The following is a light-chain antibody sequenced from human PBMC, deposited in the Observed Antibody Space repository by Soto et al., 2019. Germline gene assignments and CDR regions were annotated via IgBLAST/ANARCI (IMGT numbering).Light chain of an antibody. CDR3: QQTYSTLFT. CDR2: AAS. Sequence: DIQMTQSPSALSASVGDRVTITCRASQSISRYLNWYQQKPGKAPEPLIYAASSLQSGVPSRFSGSGSGTDFTLTISNLQPEDSATYVCQQTYSTLFTFGPGTKVEIK. J-gene: IGKJ3*01. CDR1: QSISRY. V-gene: IGKV1-39*01.